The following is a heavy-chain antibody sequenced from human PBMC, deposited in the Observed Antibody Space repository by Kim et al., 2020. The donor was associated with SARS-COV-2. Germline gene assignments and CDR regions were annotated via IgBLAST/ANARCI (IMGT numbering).Heavy chain of an antibody. CDR3: ARDLVDWNYSVTDY. V-gene: IGHV3-21*01. D-gene: IGHD1-7*01. Sequence: GGSLRLSCAASGFTFSSYSMNWVRQAPGKGLEWVSSISSSSSYIYYADSVKGRFTISRDNAKNSLYLQMNSLRAEDTAVYYCARDLVDWNYSVTDYWGQGTLVTVSS. CDR1: GFTFSSYS. CDR2: ISSSSSYI. J-gene: IGHJ4*02.